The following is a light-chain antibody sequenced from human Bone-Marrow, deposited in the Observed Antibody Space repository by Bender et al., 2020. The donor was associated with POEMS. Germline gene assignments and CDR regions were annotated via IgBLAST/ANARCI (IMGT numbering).Light chain of an antibody. CDR1: SSDVGSYNL. CDR2: EVT. V-gene: IGLV2-14*02. J-gene: IGLJ3*02. Sequence: QSALTQPASVSGSPGQSITISCTGTSSDVGSYNLVSWYQQHPGKAPELMIYEVTKRPSGVSNRFSGSKSGNTASLTISGLQAEDEAYYYCSSYTSSSTWVFGGGTKLTVL. CDR3: SSYTSSSTWV.